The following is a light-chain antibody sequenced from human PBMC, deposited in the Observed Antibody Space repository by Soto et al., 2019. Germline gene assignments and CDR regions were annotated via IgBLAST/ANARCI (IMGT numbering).Light chain of an antibody. CDR2: GAS. Sequence: DIVLTQSPGTLSLSPGERATLSCRASQSVSSSYLAWYQQKPGQAPRLLIYGASSRATGIPDRFSGSGSGTAFTLTISRLEPEDFAVYYCQQYGSTRSTFGQGTKLEIK. CDR3: QQYGSTRST. J-gene: IGKJ2*02. CDR1: QSVSSSY. V-gene: IGKV3-20*01.